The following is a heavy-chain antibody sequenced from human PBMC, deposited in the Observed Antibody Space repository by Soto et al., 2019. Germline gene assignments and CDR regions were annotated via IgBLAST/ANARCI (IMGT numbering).Heavy chain of an antibody. D-gene: IGHD6-6*01. CDR1: GGSISSDYYY. J-gene: IGHJ4*02. CDR3: ARDRSNSPDYFDH. V-gene: IGHV4-30-4*01. CDR2: IYYSGRT. Sequence: KPSETLSLTCTVSGGSISSDYYYWSWIRQPPGKGLEWIGYIYYSGRTDYNPSLKSRVIIAIDTSKNQFSLNLNSVSAADTAVYYCARDRSNSPDYFDHWGQGTLVTVSS.